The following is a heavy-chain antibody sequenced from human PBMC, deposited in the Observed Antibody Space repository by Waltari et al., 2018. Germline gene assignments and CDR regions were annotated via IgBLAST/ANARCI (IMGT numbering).Heavy chain of an antibody. Sequence: QVQLQESGPGLVKPSETLSLTFTVSGGSISSYYWSWIRQPPGKGLEWIGYIYYSGSTNYNPSLKSRVTISVDTSKNQFSLKLSSVTAADTAVYYCARGGYYDSSGPSAGWFDPWGQGTLVTVSS. CDR1: GGSISSYY. CDR2: IYYSGST. D-gene: IGHD3-22*01. J-gene: IGHJ5*02. CDR3: ARGGYYDSSGPSAGWFDP. V-gene: IGHV4-59*01.